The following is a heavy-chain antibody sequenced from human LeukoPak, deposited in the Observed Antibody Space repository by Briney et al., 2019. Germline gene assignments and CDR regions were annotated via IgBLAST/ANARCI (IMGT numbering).Heavy chain of an antibody. CDR3: TRTLPLGYSRPMDV. CDR2: IRSKAYGGTT. V-gene: IGHV3-49*04. J-gene: IGHJ6*03. Sequence: GGSLRLSCTASGFTFGDYAMSWVRQAPGKGLEWVGFIRSKAYGGTTEYAASVKGRFTISRDDSKSIAYLQMNSLKTEDTAVYYCTRTLPLGYSRPMDVWGKGTTVTVSS. D-gene: IGHD6-13*01. CDR1: GFTFGDYA.